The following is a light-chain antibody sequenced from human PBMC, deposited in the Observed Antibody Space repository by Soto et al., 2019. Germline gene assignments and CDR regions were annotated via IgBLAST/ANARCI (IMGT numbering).Light chain of an antibody. J-gene: IGKJ1*01. Sequence: DIQMTQSPSALSGSVGXRXTSSXRASQTISSWLAWYQQKPGKAPKLLIYKASTLKSGVPSRFSGSGSGTEFTLTISSLQPDDFATYYCQHYNSYSEAFGQGTKVDI. CDR2: KAS. CDR1: QTISSW. V-gene: IGKV1-5*03. CDR3: QHYNSYSEA.